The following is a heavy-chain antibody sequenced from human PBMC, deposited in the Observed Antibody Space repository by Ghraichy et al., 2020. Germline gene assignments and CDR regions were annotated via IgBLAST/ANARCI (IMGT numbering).Heavy chain of an antibody. Sequence: GGSLRLSCGASRFSFSSYWMSWVRQAPGEGLEWVAHINQDGSEKDYVDSVRGRFTISRDNAKNSLYLQMSNLRAEDTAVYYCAREGPTSWYFDLWGRGTLVTVSS. CDR1: RFSFSSYW. J-gene: IGHJ2*01. CDR3: AREGPTSWYFDL. CDR2: INQDGSEK. V-gene: IGHV3-7*03. D-gene: IGHD4-11*01.